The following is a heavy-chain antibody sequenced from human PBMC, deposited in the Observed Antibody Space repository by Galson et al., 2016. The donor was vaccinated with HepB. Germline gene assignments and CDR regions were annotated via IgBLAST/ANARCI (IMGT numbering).Heavy chain of an antibody. CDR1: STSIGRYY. D-gene: IGHD5-18*01. J-gene: IGHJ4*02. Sequence: SETLSLTCTVSSTSIGRYYWSWIRQSPGKGLDWIGQIENSGTTNYNPSLKSQVSMSTDASKNVFFLELTSMTAADTAVYYCVRGGSGSNNGYDHIDFWGQGILVAVS. CDR3: VRGGSGSNNGYDHIDF. V-gene: IGHV4-59*01. CDR2: IENSGTT.